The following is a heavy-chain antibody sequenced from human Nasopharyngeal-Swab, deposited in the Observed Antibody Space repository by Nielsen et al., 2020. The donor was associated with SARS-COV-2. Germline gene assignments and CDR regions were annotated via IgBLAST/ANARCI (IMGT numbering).Heavy chain of an antibody. CDR3: AREGFAITIFGVVTRYGMDV. V-gene: IGHV4-61*01. CDR2: IYYSGRT. CDR1: GGSVSSGSYY. J-gene: IGHJ6*02. D-gene: IGHD3-3*01. Sequence: SETLSLTCTVSGGSVSSGSYYWSWIRQPPGKGLEWIGYIYYSGRTHYNPSLKSRVTISVDTSKNQFSLKLSSVTAADTAVYYCAREGFAITIFGVVTRYGMDVWGQGTTVTVSS.